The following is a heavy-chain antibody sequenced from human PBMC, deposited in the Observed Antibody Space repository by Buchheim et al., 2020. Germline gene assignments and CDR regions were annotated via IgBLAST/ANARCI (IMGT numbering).Heavy chain of an antibody. Sequence: QVQLVGSGGGLVKPGGSLRLSCAASGFTFSDYYMSWIRQAPGKGLEWVSYISSSSSYTNYADSVKGRFTISRDNAKNSLYLQMNSLRAEDTAVYYCARRLRLGELSLVGYYYYGMDVWGQGTT. CDR2: ISSSSSYT. CDR1: GFTFSDYY. D-gene: IGHD3-16*02. J-gene: IGHJ6*02. CDR3: ARRLRLGELSLVGYYYYGMDV. V-gene: IGHV3-11*06.